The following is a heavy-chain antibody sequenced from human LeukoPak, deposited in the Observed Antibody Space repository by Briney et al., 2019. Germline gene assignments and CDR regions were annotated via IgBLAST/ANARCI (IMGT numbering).Heavy chain of an antibody. V-gene: IGHV3-23*01. Sequence: PGGSLRLSCAASGFSFSSYGMHWVRQAAGEGLEWVSAISGSGGSTYYADSVKGRFTISRDNSKNTLYLQMNSLRAEDTAVYYCAKDGYSYGRDAFDIWGQGTMVTVSS. CDR2: ISGSGGST. CDR1: GFSFSSYG. J-gene: IGHJ3*02. D-gene: IGHD5-18*01. CDR3: AKDGYSYGRDAFDI.